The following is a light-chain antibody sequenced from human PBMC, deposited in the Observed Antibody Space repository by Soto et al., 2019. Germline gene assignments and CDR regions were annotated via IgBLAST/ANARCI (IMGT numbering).Light chain of an antibody. J-gene: IGKJ5*01. CDR1: QSLLHSNGFYY. Sequence: DIVLTQSPLSLPVTPVEPASISFRSIQSLLHSNGFYYLEWYLQKPGQSPQLLFYLTSVRASGVPHRFSGSGTGTDFTLYISRVEAEDVGVYYCMQALETPLTFGQGTRLEIK. CDR3: MQALETPLT. CDR2: LTS. V-gene: IGKV2-28*01.